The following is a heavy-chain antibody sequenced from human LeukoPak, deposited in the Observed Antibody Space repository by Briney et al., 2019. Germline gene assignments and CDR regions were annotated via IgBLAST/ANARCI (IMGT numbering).Heavy chain of an antibody. CDR3: AKDPRYYYDSSGYSNGYYFDY. CDR1: GFTFSSYG. D-gene: IGHD3-22*01. V-gene: IGHV3-33*06. Sequence: GRSLRLSCAASGFTFSSYGMHWVRQAPGKGLEWVAVLWYDGSNKYYADSVKGRFTISRDNSKNTLYLQMKSLRAEDTAVYYCAKDPRYYYDSSGYSNGYYFDYWGQGTRVTVSS. J-gene: IGHJ4*02. CDR2: LWYDGSNK.